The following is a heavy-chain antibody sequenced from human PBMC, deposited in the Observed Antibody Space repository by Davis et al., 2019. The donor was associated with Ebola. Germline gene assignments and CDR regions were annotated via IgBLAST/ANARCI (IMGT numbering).Heavy chain of an antibody. D-gene: IGHD4-17*01. J-gene: IGHJ4*02. CDR3: ARGLYGDYVLDY. Sequence: GESLKISCAASGFTFSSYAMSWVRQAPGKGLEWVSAISGSSGNTYYADSVKGRFTISRDNSKNTLYLQMNSLRAEDTAVYYCARGLYGDYVLDYWGQGTLVTVSS. CDR2: ISGSSGNT. CDR1: GFTFSSYA. V-gene: IGHV3-23*01.